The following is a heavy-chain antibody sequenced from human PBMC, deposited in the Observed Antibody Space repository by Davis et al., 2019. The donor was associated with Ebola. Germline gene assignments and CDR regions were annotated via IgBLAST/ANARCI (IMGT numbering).Heavy chain of an antibody. CDR1: GGSFSGYY. J-gene: IGHJ3*02. CDR2: INHSGST. V-gene: IGHV4-34*01. CDR3: AREAYSSGWNAFDI. Sequence: SETLSLTCAVYGGSFSGYYLSWIRQPPGKGLEWIGEINHSGSTNYNPSLKSRVTISVDTSKNQFSLKLSSVTAADTAVYYCAREAYSSGWNAFDIWGQGTMVTVSS. D-gene: IGHD6-19*01.